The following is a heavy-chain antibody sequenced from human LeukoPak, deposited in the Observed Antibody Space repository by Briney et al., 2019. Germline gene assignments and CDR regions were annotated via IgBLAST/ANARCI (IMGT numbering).Heavy chain of an antibody. CDR2: ISGDGGYT. D-gene: IGHD5-24*01. CDR1: GFTLSSYA. CDR3: ARDGKATNDY. J-gene: IGHJ4*02. Sequence: GGSLRLSCAASGFTLSSYAMQWVRQAPDKRLEYVSAISGDGGYTYYRDSVKGRFTMSRDNSRNTLYLQMGSLRPEDTGLYFCARDGKATNDYWGQGTLVTVSS. V-gene: IGHV3-64*02.